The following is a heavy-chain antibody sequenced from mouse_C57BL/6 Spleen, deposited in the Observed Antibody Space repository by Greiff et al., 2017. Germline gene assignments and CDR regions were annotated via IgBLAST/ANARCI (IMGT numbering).Heavy chain of an antibody. CDR2: ISYDGSN. Sequence: EVQLVESGPGLVKPSQSLSLTCSVTGYSITSGYYWNWIRQFPGNKPEWMGYISYDGSNNYNPSLKNRISITRATSNNQFFLELNSVNTEDTATYYCARGEGNYDLFHYAMDYWGQGTSVTVSS. CDR1: GYSITSGYY. V-gene: IGHV3-6*01. D-gene: IGHD2-1*01. J-gene: IGHJ4*01. CDR3: ARGEGNYDLFHYAMDY.